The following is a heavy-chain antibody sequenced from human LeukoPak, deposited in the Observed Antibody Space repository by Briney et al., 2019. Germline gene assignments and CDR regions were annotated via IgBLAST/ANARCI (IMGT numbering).Heavy chain of an antibody. D-gene: IGHD5-24*01. V-gene: IGHV3-21*01. CDR1: GFTFSSYS. CDR3: ARYGRDGYSSPLYYFDY. Sequence: PGGSLRLSCAASGFTFSSYSMNWVRQAPGKGLEWVSSISSSSSYIYYADSMKGRFTISRDNAKNSLYLQMNSLRAEDTAVYYCARYGRDGYSSPLYYFDYWGQGTLVTVSS. J-gene: IGHJ4*02. CDR2: ISSSSSYI.